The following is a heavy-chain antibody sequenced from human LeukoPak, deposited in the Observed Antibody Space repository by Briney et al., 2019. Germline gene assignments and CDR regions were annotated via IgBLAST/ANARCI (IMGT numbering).Heavy chain of an antibody. CDR2: IIPIFGTA. CDR3: ARDDSGLYMDV. Sequence: AASVRVSCKASGGTFSSYAISWVRQAPGQGLEWMGGIIPIFGTANYAQKFQGRVTITADESTSTAYMELSSLRSEDTAVYYCARDDSGLYMDVWGKGTTVTISS. D-gene: IGHD4-17*01. J-gene: IGHJ6*03. CDR1: GGTFSSYA. V-gene: IGHV1-69*13.